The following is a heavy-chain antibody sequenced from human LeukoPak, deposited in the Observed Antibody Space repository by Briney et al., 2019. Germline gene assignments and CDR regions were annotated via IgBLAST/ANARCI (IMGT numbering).Heavy chain of an antibody. Sequence: QPGGSLKLSCAASGNYWMHWVRQAPGKGLVWVSRINSDGSWTSYADSVKGRFTISKDNAKNTVYLQMNSLRAEDTAIYYCTKGDGRPFGGNPNSGGQGTLVTVSS. CDR3: TKGDGRPFGGNPNS. CDR1: GNYW. CDR2: INSDGSWT. D-gene: IGHD4-23*01. V-gene: IGHV3-74*01. J-gene: IGHJ5*01.